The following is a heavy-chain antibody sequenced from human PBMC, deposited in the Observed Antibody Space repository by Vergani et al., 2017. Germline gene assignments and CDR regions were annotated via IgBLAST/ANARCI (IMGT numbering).Heavy chain of an antibody. CDR1: GGSISSGSYY. V-gene: IGHV4-61*02. CDR3: ARRDRSYLTFDY. D-gene: IGHD1-26*01. Sequence: QVQLQESGPGLVKPSQTLSLTCTVSGGSISSGSYYWSWIRQPAGKGLEWIGRIYTSGSTNYNPSLKSRVTISEDTSKNQFSLKLSSVTAADTAVYYCARRDRSYLTFDYWGQGTLVTVSS. CDR2: IYTSGST. J-gene: IGHJ4*02.